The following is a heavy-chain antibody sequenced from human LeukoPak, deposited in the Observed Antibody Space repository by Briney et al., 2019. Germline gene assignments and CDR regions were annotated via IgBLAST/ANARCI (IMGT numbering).Heavy chain of an antibody. D-gene: IGHD2-2*02. V-gene: IGHV3-23*01. Sequence: PGGSLRLSCAASGFTFSSHAMSWVRQAPGKGLEWVSAISGSGGSTYYADSVKGRFTISRDNSKNTLYLQMNSLRAEDTAVYYCAKEHIVVVPAAIGKARFDPWGQGTLVTVSS. CDR2: ISGSGGST. CDR3: AKEHIVVVPAAIGKARFDP. J-gene: IGHJ5*02. CDR1: GFTFSSHA.